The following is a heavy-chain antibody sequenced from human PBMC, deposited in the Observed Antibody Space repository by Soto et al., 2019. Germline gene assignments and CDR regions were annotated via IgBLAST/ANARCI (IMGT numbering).Heavy chain of an antibody. V-gene: IGHV3-64D*08. D-gene: IGHD3-3*01. CDR3: VFDSSGITIFGVVISFGGFDYYGMDV. Sequence: PGGSLRLSCSASGFTFSSYAMHWVRQAPGKGLEYVSAISSNGGSTYYADSVKGRFTISRDNSKNTLYLQMSSLRAEDTAVYYCVFDSSGITIFGVVISFGGFDYYGMDVWGQGTTVTVS. J-gene: IGHJ6*02. CDR2: ISSNGGST. CDR1: GFTFSSYA.